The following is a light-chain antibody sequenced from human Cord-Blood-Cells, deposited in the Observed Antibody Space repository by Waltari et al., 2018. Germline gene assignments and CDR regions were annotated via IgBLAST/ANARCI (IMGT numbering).Light chain of an antibody. Sequence: QSALTQPASVSGSPGQSITISCTGTSSHVGGYNYVSWYQHHPGKAPKLMIYEVSNRPSGVSNRFSGSKSGNTASLTISGLQAEDEADYYCSSYTSSSTYVFGTGTKVTVL. V-gene: IGLV2-14*01. CDR1: SSHVGGYNY. CDR2: EVS. J-gene: IGLJ1*01. CDR3: SSYTSSSTYV.